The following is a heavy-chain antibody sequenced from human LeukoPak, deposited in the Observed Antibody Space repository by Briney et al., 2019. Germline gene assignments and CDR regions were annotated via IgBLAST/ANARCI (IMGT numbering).Heavy chain of an antibody. CDR1: GFTFSSYA. V-gene: IGHV3-23*01. D-gene: IGHD3-22*01. Sequence: GGSLRLSCAASGFTFSSYAMSWVRQAPGKGLEWVSAISGSGGSTYYADSVKGRFTISRDNSKNSLYLQMNSLRVDDTAVYYCARDKGDYHTSGSLFVFGGQGTLVTVSS. CDR3: ARDKGDYHTSGSLFVF. J-gene: IGHJ4*02. CDR2: ISGSGGST.